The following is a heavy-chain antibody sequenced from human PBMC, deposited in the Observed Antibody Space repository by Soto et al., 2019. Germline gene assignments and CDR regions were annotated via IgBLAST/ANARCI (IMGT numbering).Heavy chain of an antibody. CDR2: IRPSGINT. V-gene: IGHV1-46*01. CDR3: ASTYCYSSWSNCF. CDR1: GYTFTNYN. D-gene: IGHD3-10*01. J-gene: IGHJ1*01. Sequence: ASVKVSCKASGYTFTNYNIHWFRQAPGQGLEWLGIIRPSGINTGYAQGFQGRVTVTRDTSTSTANMELASLTSEDTAVYYCASTYCYSSWSNCFWRQQTLVSVSS.